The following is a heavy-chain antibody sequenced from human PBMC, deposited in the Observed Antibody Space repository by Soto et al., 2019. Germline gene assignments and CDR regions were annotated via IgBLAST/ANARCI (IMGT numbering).Heavy chain of an antibody. CDR1: GFTFTRYS. CDR3: ARESEDLTSNFDY. CDR2: ISSTTNYI. Sequence: GGSLRLSCAASGFTFTRYSMNWVRQAPGKGLEWVSSISSTTNYIYYADSMKGRFTVSRDNAKNSVYLERNSLSAEDTAVYYCARESEDLTSNFDYWGQGTLVTVSS. J-gene: IGHJ4*02. V-gene: IGHV3-21*01.